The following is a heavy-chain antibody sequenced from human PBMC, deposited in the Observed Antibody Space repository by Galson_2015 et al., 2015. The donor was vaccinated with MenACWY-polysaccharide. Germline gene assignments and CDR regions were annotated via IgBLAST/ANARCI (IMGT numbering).Heavy chain of an antibody. Sequence: SLRLSCAASGFTFSTYWMHWVRQAPGKGLVWVSRIKSDGSSTNYVDSVKGRFTISRDNAKNTLYPQMNSLRAEDTALYYCARGYSAYDWGQGTLVTVSA. CDR3: ARGYSAYD. CDR1: GFTFSTYW. V-gene: IGHV3-74*01. J-gene: IGHJ4*02. D-gene: IGHD5-12*01. CDR2: IKSDGSST.